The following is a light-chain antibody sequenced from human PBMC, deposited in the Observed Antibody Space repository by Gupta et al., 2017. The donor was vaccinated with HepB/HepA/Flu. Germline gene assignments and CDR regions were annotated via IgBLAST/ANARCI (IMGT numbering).Light chain of an antibody. CDR3: RQQYNCHPMCT. J-gene: IGKJ2*02. V-gene: IGKV3-11*01. CDR1: QSVSSY. Sequence: EIVLTQSPATLSVSPGERATLSCRASQSVSSYLAWYQQKPGQAPRRLIYAASTRATGSTPSCSSSSGWTAEYIPIISRVPADFEVFYCRQQYNCHPMCTFGQGTKVEIK. CDR2: AAS.